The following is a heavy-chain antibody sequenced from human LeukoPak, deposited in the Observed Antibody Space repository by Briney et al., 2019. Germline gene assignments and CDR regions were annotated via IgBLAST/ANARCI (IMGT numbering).Heavy chain of an antibody. J-gene: IGHJ3*02. CDR3: ASLYYPDI. CDR1: GFTFSNYG. V-gene: IGHV3-30*03. Sequence: PGRSLRLSCAGSGFTFSNYGMHWVRQAPGKGLDWVAVMSYDETVEDYADSVRGRFTISRDNSKNTLFLQMNSLTADDTAVYYCASLYYPDIWGQGTMVTVSS. D-gene: IGHD1-26*01. CDR2: MSYDETVE.